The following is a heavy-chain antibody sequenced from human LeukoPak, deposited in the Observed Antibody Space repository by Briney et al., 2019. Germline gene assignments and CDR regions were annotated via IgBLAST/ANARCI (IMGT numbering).Heavy chain of an antibody. J-gene: IGHJ4*02. CDR2: ISYDGSNK. D-gene: IGHD3-9*01. V-gene: IGHV3-30-3*01. CDR1: GFTFSSYA. Sequence: PGRSLRLSCAASGFTFSSYAMHWVRQAPGKGLEWVAVISYDGSNKYYADSVKGRFTISRDNAENSLFLQMNSLRAEDTAIYYCARSRDWYAGYWGQGTLVTVSS. CDR3: ARSRDWYAGY.